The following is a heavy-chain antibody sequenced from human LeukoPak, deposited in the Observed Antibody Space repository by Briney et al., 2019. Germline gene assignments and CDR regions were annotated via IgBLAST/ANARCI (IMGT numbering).Heavy chain of an antibody. CDR2: ISAYNGNT. CDR3: ARDRYYDFWSGFPFHYYYGMDV. CDR1: GYTFTSYG. V-gene: IGHV1-18*01. J-gene: IGHJ6*02. Sequence: AASVKVSCKASGYTFTSYGISWVRQAPGQGLEWMGWISAYNGNTNYAQKLQGRVTMTTDTSTSTAYMELRSLRSDGTAVYYCARDRYYDFWSGFPFHYYYGMDVWGQGTTVTVSS. D-gene: IGHD3-3*01.